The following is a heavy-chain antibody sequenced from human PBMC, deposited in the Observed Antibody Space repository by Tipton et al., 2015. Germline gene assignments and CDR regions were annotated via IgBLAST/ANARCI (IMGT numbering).Heavy chain of an antibody. D-gene: IGHD3-16*01. V-gene: IGHV4-38-2*02. CDR1: AYSISSDYY. CDR2: ISHSGNT. Sequence: TLSLTCAVSAYSISSDYYWGWIRQPPGKGLEWIGSISHSGNTYYNPSLKSRVTMSRDTSKNQFSLKLTSVTAADTAVYYCARERENSYGSFDHWGQGSLVTVS. CDR3: ARERENSYGSFDH. J-gene: IGHJ4*02.